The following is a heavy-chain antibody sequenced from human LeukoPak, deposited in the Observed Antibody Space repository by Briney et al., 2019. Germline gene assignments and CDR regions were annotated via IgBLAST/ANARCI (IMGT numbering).Heavy chain of an antibody. J-gene: IGHJ5*02. CDR2: IYYSGST. D-gene: IGHD3-9*01. V-gene: IGHV4-39*07. Sequence: SETLSLTCTVSGGSISSSSYYWGWIRQPPGKGLEWIGSIYYSGSTYYNPSLKSRVTISVDTSKNQFSLKLSSVTAADTAVYYCARAGVLRYFDWLSDNWFDPWGQGTLVTVSS. CDR1: GGSISSSSYY. CDR3: ARAGVLRYFDWLSDNWFDP.